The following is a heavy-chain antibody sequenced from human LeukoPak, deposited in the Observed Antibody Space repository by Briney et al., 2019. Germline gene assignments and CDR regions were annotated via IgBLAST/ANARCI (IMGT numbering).Heavy chain of an antibody. V-gene: IGHV1-2*06. D-gene: IGHD1-14*01. CDR3: ARVFDPITSKWGDRYFDY. J-gene: IGHJ4*02. CDR1: GYTFTGYY. Sequence: ASVKVSCKASGYTFTGYYMHWVRQAPGQGLEWMGRINPNSGGTNYAQKFQGRVTMTRDTSISTAYMELSRLRSDDKAVYYCARVFDPITSKWGDRYFDYWGQGTLVTVSS. CDR2: INPNSGGT.